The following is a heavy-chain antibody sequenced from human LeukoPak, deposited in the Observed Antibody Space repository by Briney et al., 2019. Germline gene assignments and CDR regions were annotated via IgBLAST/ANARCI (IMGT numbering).Heavy chain of an antibody. V-gene: IGHV3-30-3*01. CDR3: ATTPRDGYNCAFDY. J-gene: IGHJ4*02. D-gene: IGHD5-24*01. Sequence: GRSLRLSCAASGFTFSSYAMHWVRQAPGKGLEWVAVISYDGSNKYYADSVKGRFTISRDNSKNTLYLQMNSLRAEDTAVYYCATTPRDGYNCAFDYWGQGTLVTVSS. CDR1: GFTFSSYA. CDR2: ISYDGSNK.